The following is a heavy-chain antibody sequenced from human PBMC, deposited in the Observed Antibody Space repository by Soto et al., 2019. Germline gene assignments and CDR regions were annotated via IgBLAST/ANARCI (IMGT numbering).Heavy chain of an antibody. V-gene: IGHV1-46*03. CDR1: GYTFTTYY. D-gene: IGHD1-20*01. CDR2: INPSGGST. J-gene: IGHJ4*02. CDR3: ARGYGHHDY. Sequence: GASVKVSCKASGYTFTTYYMHWVRQAPGQGLEWMGIINPSGGSTDYAQKFQGRVTMTRDTSTNTVYMELSSLRSEDTAMYYCARGYGHHDYWGQGTLVTVSS.